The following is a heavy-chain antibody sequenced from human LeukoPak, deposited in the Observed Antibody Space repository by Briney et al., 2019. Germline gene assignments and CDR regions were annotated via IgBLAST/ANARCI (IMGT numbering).Heavy chain of an antibody. CDR2: ISSSGTTI. V-gene: IGHV3-11*01. D-gene: IGHD3-10*01. Sequence: GGSLRLSCAASGFTFSDYHMSWIRQAPGKGLEWISYISSSGTTIYHADPVKGRFTISRDNAKDSLYLQMNSLRADDAAIYYCARVISGTYGLDYWGQGTLVTVSS. CDR3: ARVISGTYGLDY. J-gene: IGHJ4*02. CDR1: GFTFSDYH.